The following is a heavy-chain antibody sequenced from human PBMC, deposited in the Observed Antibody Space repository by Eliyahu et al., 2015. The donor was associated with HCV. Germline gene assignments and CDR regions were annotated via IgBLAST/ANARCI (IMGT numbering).Heavy chain of an antibody. CDR3: ARDLDF. Sequence: QVQLVQSGAEVKKPGASVKVSCKASGYTFTGYXIHWVRQAPGQGLEWMGWINPDSGDTNYAQKFQDWVTMTRDTSINTAYMQLSRLRSDDTAVYYCARDLDFWGQGTLVTVSS. CDR1: GYTFTGYX. J-gene: IGHJ4*02. CDR2: INPDSGDT. V-gene: IGHV1-2*04.